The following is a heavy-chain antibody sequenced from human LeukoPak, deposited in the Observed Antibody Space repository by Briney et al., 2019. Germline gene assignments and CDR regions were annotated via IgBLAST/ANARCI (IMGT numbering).Heavy chain of an antibody. Sequence: GGSLRLSCAASGFTFSSYSMNWVRQAPGKGLEWVSSISSSSSYIYYADSVKGRFTISRDNAKNSLYLQMNSLRAEDTAVYYCARDLGYDFWSGYSTGARYYFDYWGQGTLVTVSS. CDR2: ISSSSSYI. D-gene: IGHD3-3*01. CDR3: ARDLGYDFWSGYSTGARYYFDY. J-gene: IGHJ4*02. CDR1: GFTFSSYS. V-gene: IGHV3-21*01.